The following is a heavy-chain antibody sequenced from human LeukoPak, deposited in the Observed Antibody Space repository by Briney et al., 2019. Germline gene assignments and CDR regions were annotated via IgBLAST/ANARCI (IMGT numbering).Heavy chain of an antibody. J-gene: IGHJ5*02. Sequence: NSSETLSLTCTVSGGSISSYYWSWIRQPAGKGLEWIGRIYTSGSTNYNPSLKSRVTISVDTSKNQFSLKLSSVTAADTAVYYCARDLGVVISYWFDPWGQGTLVTVSS. V-gene: IGHV4-4*07. CDR1: GGSISSYY. CDR3: ARDLGVVISYWFDP. D-gene: IGHD3-3*01. CDR2: IYTSGST.